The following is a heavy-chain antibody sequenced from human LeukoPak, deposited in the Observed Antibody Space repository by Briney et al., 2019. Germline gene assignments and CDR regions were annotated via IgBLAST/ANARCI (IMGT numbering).Heavy chain of an antibody. Sequence: ASVKVSCKASGYTFTSYSMHWVRQAPGQRLEWMGWINTGNGNTKYSQKFQGRVTITMDKSASTAYMELSSLRSEDTAVYYCARESEYYFDYWGQGTLVTVSS. CDR1: GYTFTSYS. CDR2: INTGNGNT. V-gene: IGHV1-3*04. J-gene: IGHJ4*02. CDR3: ARESEYYFDY.